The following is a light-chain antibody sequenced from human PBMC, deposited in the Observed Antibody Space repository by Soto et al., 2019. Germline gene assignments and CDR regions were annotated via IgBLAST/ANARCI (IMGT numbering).Light chain of an antibody. CDR2: DAS. V-gene: IGKV3-11*01. Sequence: EIVLTQSPATLSLSPGDRATLSCRASQTVRSYLAWYQHVPGQAPRLLVYDASNSATGISSRFSGSGSGTDFTLTISSLEPEDFAIYYCQERSQWPPTFGQGTRLEIK. CDR3: QERSQWPPT. CDR1: QTVRSY. J-gene: IGKJ5*01.